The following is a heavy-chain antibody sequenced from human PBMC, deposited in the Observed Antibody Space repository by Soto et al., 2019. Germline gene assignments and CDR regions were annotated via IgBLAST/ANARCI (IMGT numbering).Heavy chain of an antibody. D-gene: IGHD3-9*01. J-gene: IGHJ3*02. Sequence: ETLSLTCTVSGGSLSSYYWSWIRQPPGKGLEWIGYIYYSGSTNYNPSLKSRVTISVDTSKNQVSLKLSSVTAADTAVYYCAGSTYYDILTGYRAGFVIWGQGTMVPVS. CDR1: GGSLSSYY. CDR2: IYYSGST. V-gene: IGHV4-59*01. CDR3: AGSTYYDILTGYRAGFVI.